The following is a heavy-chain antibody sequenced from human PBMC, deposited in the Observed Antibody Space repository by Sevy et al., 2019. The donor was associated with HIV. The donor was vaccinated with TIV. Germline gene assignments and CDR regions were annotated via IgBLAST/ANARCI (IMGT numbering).Heavy chain of an antibody. CDR2: ISNRGTT. CDR1: AFTFVNYA. J-gene: IGHJ4*02. Sequence: GGSLRLSCAASAFTFVNYARIWVRQSPGKGLEWISTISNRGTTHYADSVKGRFTISRDNSDNTVSLQMNSLRVDETAVYYCGRSVLGDKWGQGTLVTVSS. CDR3: GRSVLGDK. D-gene: IGHD3-16*01. V-gene: IGHV3-23*01.